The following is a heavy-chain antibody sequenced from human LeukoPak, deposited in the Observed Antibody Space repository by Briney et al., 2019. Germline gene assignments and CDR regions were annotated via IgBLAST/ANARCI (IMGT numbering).Heavy chain of an antibody. D-gene: IGHD2-2*01. CDR2: IIPMFVTP. J-gene: IGHJ4*02. CDR3: ARHLSSSSPLVY. Sequence: SVKVSCKASGGTFSSYAVTWVRQAPGQGLEWMGQIIPMFVTPTYAQKFQGRVSITRDESTNTAYMEVSSLRPEDTAVYYCARHLSSSSPLVYWGQGTLVPSPQ. V-gene: IGHV1-69*05. CDR1: GGTFSSYA.